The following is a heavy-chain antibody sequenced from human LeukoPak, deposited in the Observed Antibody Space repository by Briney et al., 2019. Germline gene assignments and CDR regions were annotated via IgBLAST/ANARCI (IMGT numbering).Heavy chain of an antibody. CDR2: VYWSGIT. CDR3: ATQKWIGTFHY. D-gene: IGHD3-10*01. V-gene: IGHV4-59*03. CDR1: GGSFSGYY. Sequence: SETLSLTCAVYGGSFSGYYWSWIRQPPGKGLEWIGYVYWSGITKYNPSLESRVTISIDASKNQFSLQLSSVTAADTAVYYCATQKWIGTFHYWGQGALVTVSS. J-gene: IGHJ4*02.